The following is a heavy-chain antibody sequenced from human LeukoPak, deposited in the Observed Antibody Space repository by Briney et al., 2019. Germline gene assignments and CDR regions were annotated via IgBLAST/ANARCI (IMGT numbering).Heavy chain of an antibody. Sequence: PGGSLRLSCAASGFTFSTYAMAWVRQAPGKGLEWVSSVNDVGGDTYYADSVKGRFTISRDNAKNSLYLQMSSLRAEDTAVYYCARVGYCSGGSCYGEFDYWGQGTLVTVSS. D-gene: IGHD2-15*01. J-gene: IGHJ4*02. CDR1: GFTFSTYA. CDR2: VNDVGGDT. CDR3: ARVGYCSGGSCYGEFDY. V-gene: IGHV3-23*01.